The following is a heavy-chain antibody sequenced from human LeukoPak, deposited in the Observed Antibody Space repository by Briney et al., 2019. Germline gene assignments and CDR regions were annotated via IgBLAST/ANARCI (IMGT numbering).Heavy chain of an antibody. D-gene: IGHD2/OR15-2a*01. J-gene: IGHJ5*02. CDR3: ARDRDIVIVAATIPRWFDT. CDR1: GFTFNRYG. Sequence: GGSLRLSCAASGFTFNRYGINWVRQAPGKGLEWVSYISSSGSTIYYAASVKGRFTISRDNAKNSLHLQMNSLRTEDTAVYYCARDRDIVIVAATIPRWFDTWGQGALVTVSS. CDR2: ISSSGSTI. V-gene: IGHV3-48*04.